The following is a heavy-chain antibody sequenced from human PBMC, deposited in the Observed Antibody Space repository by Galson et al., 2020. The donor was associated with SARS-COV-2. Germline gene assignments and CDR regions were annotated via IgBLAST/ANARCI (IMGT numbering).Heavy chain of an antibody. Sequence: FASYWIGWVRQKPGKGLEWMGIIYPGDSEARYSPSFQGQVTMSVDKSISTAYLQWSSLTASDTAMYYCTVAEDYYYYNMDVWGQGTTVTVSS. CDR2: IYPGDSEA. CDR3: TVAEDYYYYNMDV. CDR1: FASYW. V-gene: IGHV5-51*01. D-gene: IGHD2-15*01. J-gene: IGHJ6*02.